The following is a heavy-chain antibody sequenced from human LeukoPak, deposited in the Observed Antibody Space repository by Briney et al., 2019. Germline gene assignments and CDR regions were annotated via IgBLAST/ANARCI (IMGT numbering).Heavy chain of an antibody. CDR3: ARQVGSYYYYYMDV. D-gene: IGHD3-10*01. V-gene: IGHV4-39*01. J-gene: IGHJ6*03. Sequence: SETLSLTCTVSGGSISSSSYYWGWIRQPPGKGLEWIGSIYYSGSTYYNPSLKSRVTISVDTSKNQFSLKLSSVTAADTAVYYCARQVGSYYYYYMDVWGKGTTATVSS. CDR1: GGSISSSSYY. CDR2: IYYSGST.